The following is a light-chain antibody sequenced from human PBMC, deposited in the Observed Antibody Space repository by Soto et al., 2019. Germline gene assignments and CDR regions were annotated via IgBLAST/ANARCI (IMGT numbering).Light chain of an antibody. J-gene: IGLJ2*01. V-gene: IGLV2-23*01. CDR3: CSYPGSSIFVV. CDR2: EGS. Sequence: QSALTKPASVSGSPGQSITISCTGTSSDVGSYNLVSWYQQHTGKAPKLMIYEGSKRPSGVSNRFSGSKSGNTASLTISGLQAEDEADYYCCSYPGSSIFVVCGGGTKLTVL. CDR1: SSDVGSYNL.